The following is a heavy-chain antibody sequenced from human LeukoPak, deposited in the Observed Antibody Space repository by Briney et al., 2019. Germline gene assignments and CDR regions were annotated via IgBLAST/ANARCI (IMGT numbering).Heavy chain of an antibody. CDR3: ARVGPIVVLPPATPYLEYNWFDP. J-gene: IGHJ5*02. CDR1: GFTFSDYY. CDR2: ISSSGSTI. Sequence: GGSLRLSCAASGFTFSDYYMSWIRQAPGKGLEWVSYISSSGSTIYYADSVKGRFTISRDNAKNSLYLQMNSLRAEDTAVYYCARVGPIVVLPPATPYLEYNWFDPWGQGTLVTVSS. V-gene: IGHV3-11*01. D-gene: IGHD2-2*01.